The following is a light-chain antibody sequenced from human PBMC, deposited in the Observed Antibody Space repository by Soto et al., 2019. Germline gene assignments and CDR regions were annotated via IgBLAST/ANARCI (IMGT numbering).Light chain of an antibody. CDR2: EVS. CDR1: QSLLFINGITF. Sequence: EVVLTQSPLSLPVTVGQPANVSCWSSQSLLFINGITFLTWFHQRPGQPPRRLISEVSNRESGVPDRFSGSGSGTNFTLTISRVEAEDVGLFYCMLGTHCPLTFGGGTRVEIK. CDR3: MLGTHCPLT. V-gene: IGKV2-30*01. J-gene: IGKJ4*01.